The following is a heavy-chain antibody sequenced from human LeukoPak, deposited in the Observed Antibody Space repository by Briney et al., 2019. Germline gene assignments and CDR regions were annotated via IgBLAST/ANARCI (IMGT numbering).Heavy chain of an antibody. V-gene: IGHV4-59*01. D-gene: IGHD3-3*01. J-gene: IGHJ4*02. Sequence: SETLSLTCTVSGGSISNDYWSWIRQPPGKGLEWIGYIYYSGSTNYNPSLKNRVTISVDTSKSQFSLKMSSVTAADTAVYYCARGGYYMFDYWGQGILVTVSS. CDR3: ARGGYYMFDY. CDR1: GGSISNDY. CDR2: IYYSGST.